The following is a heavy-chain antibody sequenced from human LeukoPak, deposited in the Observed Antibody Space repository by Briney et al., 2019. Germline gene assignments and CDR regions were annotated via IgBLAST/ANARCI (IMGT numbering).Heavy chain of an antibody. Sequence: PSETLSLTCAVYGGSFSGYYWSWIRQPPGKGLEWIGEINHSGSTNYNPSLKSRVTISVDTSKNQFSLKLSSVTAADTAVYYCARRLRFLEWLRFDPWGQGTLVTVSS. CDR1: GGSFSGYY. D-gene: IGHD3-3*01. J-gene: IGHJ5*02. V-gene: IGHV4-34*01. CDR3: ARRLRFLEWLRFDP. CDR2: INHSGST.